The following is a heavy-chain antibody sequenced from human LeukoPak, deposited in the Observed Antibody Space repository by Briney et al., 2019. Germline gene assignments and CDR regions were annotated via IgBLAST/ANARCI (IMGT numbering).Heavy chain of an antibody. CDR3: ARDQSGRDAFDI. J-gene: IGHJ3*02. Sequence: PGGSLRLSCAASGFTFSSYAMSWVRQAPGKGLEWVANIKQDGSEKYYVDSVKGRFTISRDNAKNSLYLQMNSLRAEDTAVYYCARDQSGRDAFDIWGQGTMVTVSS. D-gene: IGHD3-3*01. CDR2: IKQDGSEK. V-gene: IGHV3-7*01. CDR1: GFTFSSYA.